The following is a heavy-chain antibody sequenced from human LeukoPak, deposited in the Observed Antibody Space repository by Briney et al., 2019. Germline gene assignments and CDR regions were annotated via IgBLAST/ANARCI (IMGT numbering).Heavy chain of an antibody. V-gene: IGHV3-30*02. CDR1: GFSFRRYG. D-gene: IGHD3-22*01. CDR2: IRYDGSNK. CDR3: ATYYFDSSGYLDY. J-gene: IGHJ4*02. Sequence: GGSLRLSCAASGFSFRRYGMHWVRQAPGKGLEWVAFIRYDGSNKYYADSVKGRFTISRDNSKNTVSLQMNSLRAEDTAVYYCATYYFDSSGYLDYWGQGTLVTVSS.